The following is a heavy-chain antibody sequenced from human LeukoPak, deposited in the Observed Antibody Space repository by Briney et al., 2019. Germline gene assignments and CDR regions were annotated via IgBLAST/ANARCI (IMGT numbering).Heavy chain of an antibody. CDR2: ISASAGNI. D-gene: IGHD5-24*01. J-gene: IGHJ4*02. CDR1: GFMFRSSS. CDR3: ARDRERWLQTFDY. Sequence: PGGSLRLSCAASGFMFRSSSMSWVRQVPGKGLEWVSTISASAGNIYYADSVKGRFTISRDNSKNTLFLQMNSLRAEDTAVYYCARDRERWLQTFDYWGQGTLVTVSS. V-gene: IGHV3-23*01.